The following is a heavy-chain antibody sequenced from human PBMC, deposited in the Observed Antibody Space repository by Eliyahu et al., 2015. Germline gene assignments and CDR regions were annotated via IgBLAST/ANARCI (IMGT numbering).Heavy chain of an antibody. J-gene: IGHJ4*02. D-gene: IGHD3-9*01. CDR2: IYYSGST. V-gene: IGHV4-39*01. CDR3: ASGKLKDYDILTGVFYY. CDR1: SISSSSYY. Sequence: SISSSSYYWGWIRQPPGKGLEWIGSIYYSGSTYYNPSLKSRVTISVDTSKNQFSLKLSSVTAADTAVYYRASGKLKDYDILTGVFYYWGQGTLVTVSS.